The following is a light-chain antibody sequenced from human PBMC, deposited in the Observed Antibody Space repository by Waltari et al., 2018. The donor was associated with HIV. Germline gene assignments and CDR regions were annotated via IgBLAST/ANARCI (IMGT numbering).Light chain of an antibody. CDR3: SSYTGASTPWV. V-gene: IGLV2-14*01. CDR2: EVS. J-gene: IGLJ3*02. CDR1: NSDVGRYNH. Sequence: QSALTQPASVSGSPGQSITISCTGTNSDVGRYNHVSWYQQPPGKAPKLMIYEVSNRPSGISNRFSGYKSGNTASLTISRLQAEDEADYYCSSYTGASTPWVFGGGTKLTVL.